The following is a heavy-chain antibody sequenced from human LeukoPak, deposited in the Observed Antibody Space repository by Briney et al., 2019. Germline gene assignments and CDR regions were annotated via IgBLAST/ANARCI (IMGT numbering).Heavy chain of an antibody. V-gene: IGHV1-2*02. Sequence: ASVKVSCKASGYTFTGYYMHWVRQAPGQGLEWMGWINPNSGGTNYAQKFQGGVTMTRDTSISIAYMELSRLRSDDTAVYYCARRLEYDFWSGYFLEGSAFDYWGQGTLVTVSS. CDR3: ARRLEYDFWSGYFLEGSAFDY. CDR2: INPNSGGT. D-gene: IGHD3-3*01. J-gene: IGHJ4*02. CDR1: GYTFTGYY.